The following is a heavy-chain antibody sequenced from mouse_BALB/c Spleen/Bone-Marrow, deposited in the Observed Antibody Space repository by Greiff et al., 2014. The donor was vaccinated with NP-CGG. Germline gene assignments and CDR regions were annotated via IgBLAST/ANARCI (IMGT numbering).Heavy chain of an antibody. J-gene: IGHJ4*01. CDR1: GYAFSSSW. D-gene: IGHD2-3*01. CDR2: IYPGDGDT. V-gene: IGHV1-82*01. Sequence: VKLQESGPELVKPGASVKISCKASGYAFSSSWMNWVKQRPGQDLGWIGRIYPGDGDTNYNGKFKGKATLTADKSSSTAYMQLSSLTSVDSAVYFCARSDGYRTMDYWGQGTSVTVSS. CDR3: ARSDGYRTMDY.